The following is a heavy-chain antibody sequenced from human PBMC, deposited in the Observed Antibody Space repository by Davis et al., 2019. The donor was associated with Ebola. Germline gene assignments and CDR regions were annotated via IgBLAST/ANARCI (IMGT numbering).Heavy chain of an antibody. Sequence: GGSLRLSCAASGFTFSSYGMHWVRQAPGKGLEWVAVIWYDGSNKYYADSVKGRFTISRDNSKNTLYLQMNSLRAEDTAVYYCARVGSELFSLYYFDYWGQGTLVTVSP. CDR3: ARVGSELFSLYYFDY. D-gene: IGHD1-26*01. V-gene: IGHV3-33*08. J-gene: IGHJ4*02. CDR1: GFTFSSYG. CDR2: IWYDGSNK.